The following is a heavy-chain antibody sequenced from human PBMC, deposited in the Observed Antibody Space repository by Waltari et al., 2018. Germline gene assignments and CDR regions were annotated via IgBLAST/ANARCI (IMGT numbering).Heavy chain of an antibody. D-gene: IGHD2-15*01. CDR2: VLSTGKT. CDR3: ARDRGRGLYLDV. J-gene: IGHJ4*02. V-gene: IGHV4-4*02. CDR1: GDSVPSANW. Sequence: QLQESGPGLVKPSGNLSLLCAVSGDSVPSANWWSWVRQSPQRGLEWIGQVLSTGKTNYSPSFASRVTMSLDASNNQFSLKVTSATAADTAVYYCARDRGRGLYLDVWGPGTLVTVSP.